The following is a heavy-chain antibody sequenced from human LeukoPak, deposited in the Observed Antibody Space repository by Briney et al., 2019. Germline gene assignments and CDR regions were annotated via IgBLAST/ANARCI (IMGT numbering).Heavy chain of an antibody. CDR2: INAGNGNT. Sequence: ASVTVSCTASGYTFTSYAIHWVRQAPGQRLEWMGWINAGNGNTEYSQKFQGRVTITRDTSASTAYMELSSLRSEDTAVYYCARDGGDGSSFSFDYWGQGTLVTVSS. V-gene: IGHV1-3*01. J-gene: IGHJ4*02. D-gene: IGHD2/OR15-2a*01. CDR3: ARDGGDGSSFSFDY. CDR1: GYTFTSYA.